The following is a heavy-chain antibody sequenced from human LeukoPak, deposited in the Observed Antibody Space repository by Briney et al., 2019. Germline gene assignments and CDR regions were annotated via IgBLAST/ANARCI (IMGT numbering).Heavy chain of an antibody. CDR1: GYSFTYYW. V-gene: IGHV5-51*01. D-gene: IGHD5-24*01. CDR2: IYPADSDT. Sequence: GESLKISGKGSGYSFTYYWIGWVRQMPGKGLEWMGIIYPADSDTRYSPSFQGQVIISADKSTSTAYLQWSSLKASDTAMYYCARQDGRALYYFDYWGQGTLVTVSS. CDR3: ARQDGRALYYFDY. J-gene: IGHJ4*02.